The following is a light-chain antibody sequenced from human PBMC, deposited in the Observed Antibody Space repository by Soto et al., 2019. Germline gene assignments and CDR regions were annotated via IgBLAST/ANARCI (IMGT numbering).Light chain of an antibody. CDR3: QVWDSSSDHSLYV. CDR1: NIGSKS. CDR2: YDS. Sequence: SYELTQPPSVSVAPGKTARITCGGNNIGSKSVHWYQQKPGQAPVLVIYYDSDRPSGNPERFSGSNSGNTATLTISRVEAGDEADYYCQVWDSSSDHSLYVFGTGTKVTVL. J-gene: IGLJ1*01. V-gene: IGLV3-21*04.